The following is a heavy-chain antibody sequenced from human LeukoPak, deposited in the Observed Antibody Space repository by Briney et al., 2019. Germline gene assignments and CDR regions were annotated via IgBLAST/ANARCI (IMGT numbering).Heavy chain of an antibody. Sequence: GGSLRLSCAASGFTFSSYSMNWVRQAPGKGLEWVSSISSSSSYIYYADSVKGRFTISRDNAKNSLYLQMNSLRAEDTAVYYCARGLEEYGDNWFDPWGQGTLVTVSS. V-gene: IGHV3-21*01. CDR2: ISSSSSYI. CDR3: ARGLEEYGDNWFDP. D-gene: IGHD4-17*01. J-gene: IGHJ5*02. CDR1: GFTFSSYS.